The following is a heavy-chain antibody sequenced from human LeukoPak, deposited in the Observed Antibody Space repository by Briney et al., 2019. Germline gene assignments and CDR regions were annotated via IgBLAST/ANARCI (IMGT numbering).Heavy chain of an antibody. V-gene: IGHV3-30*03. J-gene: IGHJ3*02. CDR3: ARENDYDAFDI. Sequence: GGSLRLSCAASGFTFSSYGMHWVRQAPGKGLEWVAVISYDGSNKYYADSVKGRFTISRDNSKNTLYLQMNSLRAEDTAVYYCARENDYDAFDIWGQGTMVTVSS. D-gene: IGHD5-12*01. CDR2: ISYDGSNK. CDR1: GFTFSSYG.